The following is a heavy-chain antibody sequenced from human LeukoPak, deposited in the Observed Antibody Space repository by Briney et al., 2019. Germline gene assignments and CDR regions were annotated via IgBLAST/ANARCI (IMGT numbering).Heavy chain of an antibody. CDR3: ARDRLSSSYFDY. D-gene: IGHD2-21*02. V-gene: IGHV3-30-3*01. CDR2: ISYDGSNK. J-gene: IGHJ4*02. CDR1: EFTFSNYA. Sequence: QPGRSLRLSCAASEFTFSNYALHWVRQAPGEGLEWVAVISYDGSNKYYADSVKGRFTISRDNSKNTLYLQMNSLRAEDTAVYYCARDRLSSSYFDYWGQGTLVTVSS.